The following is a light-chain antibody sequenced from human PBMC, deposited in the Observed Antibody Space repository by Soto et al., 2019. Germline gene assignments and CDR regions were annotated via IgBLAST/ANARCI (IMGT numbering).Light chain of an antibody. J-gene: IGKJ1*01. Sequence: DIQMTQSPSTLSASVGDRVTITCRASQSISSWLAWYQQKPGKAPNLLIYDASILESGVPSRFSGSGSGTEFFLIISSLQPDDFATYYCQQYNSYSGRTFGQGTKVEIK. CDR3: QQYNSYSGRT. CDR2: DAS. V-gene: IGKV1-5*01. CDR1: QSISSW.